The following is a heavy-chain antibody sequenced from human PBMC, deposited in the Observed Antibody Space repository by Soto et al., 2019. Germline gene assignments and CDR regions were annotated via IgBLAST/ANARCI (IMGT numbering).Heavy chain of an antibody. CDR1: GFTLSDHY. CDR2: TRNKANSYTT. Sequence: EVQLEESGGGLVQPGGSLRLSCAASGFTLSDHYMDWVRQAPGKGLEWVGRTRNKANSYTTEYAASVKGRFTISRDDSKTSLYLQMNSLKTEDTAVYYCGRYRYNSGWHADYWGQGTLVTVSS. V-gene: IGHV3-72*01. CDR3: GRYRYNSGWHADY. D-gene: IGHD6-19*01. J-gene: IGHJ4*02.